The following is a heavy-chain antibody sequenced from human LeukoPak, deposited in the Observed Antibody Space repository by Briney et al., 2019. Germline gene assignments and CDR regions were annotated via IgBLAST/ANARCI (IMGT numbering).Heavy chain of an antibody. CDR1: GFTVSSNY. J-gene: IGHJ2*01. CDR3: ARVGDHFHWNLDL. D-gene: IGHD3-3*02. Sequence: GGSLRLSCAASGFTVSSNYISWVRQAPGKGLEWVSVIYSGGSTYYADSVKGRFTISRDNSKNTLYLQMNSLRAEDTAVYFCARVGDHFHWNLDLWGRGTLVSVSS. V-gene: IGHV3-53*01. CDR2: IYSGGST.